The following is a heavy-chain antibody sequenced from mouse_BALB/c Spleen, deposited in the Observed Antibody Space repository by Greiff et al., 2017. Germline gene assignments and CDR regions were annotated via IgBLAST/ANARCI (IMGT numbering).Heavy chain of an antibody. J-gene: IGHJ1*01. D-gene: IGHD2-14*01. CDR2: IWAGGST. Sequence: QVQLQQSGPGLVAPSQSLSITCTVSGFSLTSYGVHWVRQPPGKGLEWLGVIWAGGSTNYNSALMSRLSISKDNSKSQVFLKMNSLQTDDTAMYYCARGRYDGSYWYFDVWGAGTTVTVSS. CDR3: ARGRYDGSYWYFDV. CDR1: GFSLTSYG. V-gene: IGHV2-9*02.